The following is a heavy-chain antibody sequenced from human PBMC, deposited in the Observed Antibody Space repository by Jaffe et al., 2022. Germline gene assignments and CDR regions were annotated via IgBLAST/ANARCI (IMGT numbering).Heavy chain of an antibody. CDR3: TTERTLWFRERSAAFDI. CDR1: GFTFSNAW. V-gene: IGHV3-15*01. CDR2: IKSKTDGGTT. Sequence: EVQLVESGGGLVKPGGSLRLSCAASGFTFSNAWMSWVRQAPGKGLEWVGRIKSKTDGGTTDYAAPVKGRFTISRDDSKNTLYLQMNSLKTEDTAVYYCTTERTLWFRERSAAFDIWGQGTMVTVSS. J-gene: IGHJ3*02. D-gene: IGHD3-10*01.